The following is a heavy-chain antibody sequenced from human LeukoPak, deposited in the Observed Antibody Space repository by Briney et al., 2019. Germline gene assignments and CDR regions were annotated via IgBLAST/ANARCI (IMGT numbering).Heavy chain of an antibody. Sequence: GYLRLSCAASGFTFSSYAMSWVRQAPGKGLEWVSAISGSGATAYYADSVKGRFTISRDKSNNTLYLQMNSLRAEDTAVYYCAKDYAYYYGSGIGGFDYWGQGTLVTVSS. CDR3: AKDYAYYYGSGIGGFDY. D-gene: IGHD3-10*01. CDR1: GFTFSSYA. CDR2: ISGSGATA. J-gene: IGHJ4*02. V-gene: IGHV3-23*01.